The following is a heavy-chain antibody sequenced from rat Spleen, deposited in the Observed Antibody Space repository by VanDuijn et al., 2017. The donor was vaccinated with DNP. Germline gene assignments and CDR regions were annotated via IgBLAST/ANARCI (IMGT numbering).Heavy chain of an antibody. D-gene: IGHD1-12*02. CDR3: ARGYYFDGSYYSPFSF. V-gene: IGHV5-27*01. J-gene: IGHJ3*01. CDR1: GFSFSDYD. Sequence: EVQLVESGGGLVQPGRSLRLSCAASGFSFSDYDMAWVRQAPTKGLEWVACMSPTTRSSYYRDSVKGRFTISRDNAESSLYLQMDSLRSEDTATYYCARGYYFDGSYYSPFSFWGQGTLVTVSS. CDR2: MSPTTRSS.